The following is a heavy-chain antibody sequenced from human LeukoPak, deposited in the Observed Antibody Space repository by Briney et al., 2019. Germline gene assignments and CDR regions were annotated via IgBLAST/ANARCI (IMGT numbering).Heavy chain of an antibody. CDR2: MSGGGDYT. CDR1: GFTFSNYA. V-gene: IGHV3-23*01. Sequence: GGSLRLSCAASGFTFSNYAMSWVRQAPGQGLEWISSMSGGGDYTYYADSVKGRFTISRDNSENKLYLQADSLRAEDTAAEYFREGVDRDCRGSGDYWGEGTLVTVSS. D-gene: IGHD2-15*01. J-gene: IGHJ4*02. CDR3: REGVDRDCRGSGDY.